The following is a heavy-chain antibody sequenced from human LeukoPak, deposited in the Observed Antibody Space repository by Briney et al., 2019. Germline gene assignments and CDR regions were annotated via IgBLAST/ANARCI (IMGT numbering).Heavy chain of an antibody. CDR2: IHTSGST. V-gene: IGHV4-4*07. J-gene: IGHJ4*02. Sequence: PSETLSLTCTVSGGSISSYYWGWIRQPAGKGLEWIGRIHTSGSTNYNPSLKSRVTMSVDMSKNQFSLKLSSVTAADTAVYYCARDRYYYDSSGYYRLDYWGQGTLVTVSS. CDR3: ARDRYYYDSSGYYRLDY. D-gene: IGHD3-22*01. CDR1: GGSISSYY.